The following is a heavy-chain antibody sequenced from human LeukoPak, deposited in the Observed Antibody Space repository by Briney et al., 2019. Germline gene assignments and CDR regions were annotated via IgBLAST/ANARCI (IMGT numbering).Heavy chain of an antibody. D-gene: IGHD3-3*01. CDR2: INPNSGAT. Sequence: GASVKVSCKASGLVFTGYYIHWVRQAPGQGLEWMGWINPNSGATNYAQQFQGRVTMTRGTSMDIVHMELSRLTSDDTAVFYCARVSGTIQWFDPWGQGTLVTVSS. V-gene: IGHV1-2*02. CDR1: GLVFTGYY. CDR3: ARVSGTIQWFDP. J-gene: IGHJ5*02.